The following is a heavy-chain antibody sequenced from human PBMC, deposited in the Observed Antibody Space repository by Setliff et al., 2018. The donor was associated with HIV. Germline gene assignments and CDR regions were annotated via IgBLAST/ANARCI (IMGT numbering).Heavy chain of an antibody. CDR2: INPGDSDT. CDR3: ATRLLGYSGLGY. V-gene: IGHV5-51*01. CDR1: GYNLATYY. Sequence: PGESLKISCKTSGYNLATYYITWVRQMPGKGLEWIGRINPGDSDTGYSPSFQCQVTISADKSISTTYLQWNSLKASDTAMYYCATRLLGYSGLGYWGQGTLVTVSS. D-gene: IGHD5-12*01. J-gene: IGHJ4*02.